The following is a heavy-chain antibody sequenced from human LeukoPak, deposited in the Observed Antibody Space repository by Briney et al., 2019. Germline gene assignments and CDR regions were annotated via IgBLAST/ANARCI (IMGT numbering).Heavy chain of an antibody. D-gene: IGHD6-19*01. CDR1: GGSVSSSSYY. Sequence: KPSETLSLTCTVSGGSVSSSSYYWGWIRQPPGKGLEWIGSIYYSGSTYYNPSLKSRVSISIDTSKNQFSLMLSSVTAADTAVYYCASRSGWYFYYFDYWGQGTLVTVSS. J-gene: IGHJ4*02. CDR3: ASRSGWYFYYFDY. V-gene: IGHV4-39*07. CDR2: IYYSGST.